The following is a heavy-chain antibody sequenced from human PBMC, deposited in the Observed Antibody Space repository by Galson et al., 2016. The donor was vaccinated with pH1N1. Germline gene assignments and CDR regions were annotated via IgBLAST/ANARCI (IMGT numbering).Heavy chain of an antibody. J-gene: IGHJ4*02. CDR1: GVTFSTFA. Sequence: SVKVSCKASGVTFSTFAITWVRQAPGQGLEWMGRIIPILGMTNYAQRFHGRVTITADTSTCTAYMELSSLRSDDTAMYYCARDRQYGDDRAFDHWGRGTLVTVSS. D-gene: IGHD5-12*01. CDR2: IIPILGMT. CDR3: ARDRQYGDDRAFDH. V-gene: IGHV1-69*04.